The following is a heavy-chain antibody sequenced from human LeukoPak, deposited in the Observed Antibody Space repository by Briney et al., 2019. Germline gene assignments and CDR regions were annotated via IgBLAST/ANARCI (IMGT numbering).Heavy chain of an antibody. D-gene: IGHD6-19*01. CDR3: AVAGTGSIYYYYGMDV. V-gene: IGHV1-2*02. CDR2: INPNSGGT. CDR1: GYTFTGYY. Sequence: GASVKASCKASGYTFTGYYMHWVRQAPGQGLEWMGWINPNSGGTNYAQKFQGRVTMTRDTSISTAYMELSRLRSDDTAVYYCAVAGTGSIYYYYGMDVWGQGTTVTVSS. J-gene: IGHJ6*02.